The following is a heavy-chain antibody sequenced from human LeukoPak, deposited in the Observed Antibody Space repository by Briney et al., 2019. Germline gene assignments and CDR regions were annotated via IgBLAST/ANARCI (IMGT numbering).Heavy chain of an antibody. Sequence: PGGSLRLSCAASGFTFSIYAMSWVRQAPGKGLEWVSTVSGSGHSTFYADSVKGRFTISRDNSKNTLYLQMNSLRAEDTAVYYCAKGARYSSSPRPRYFDYWGQGTLVTVSS. CDR3: AKGARYSSSPRPRYFDY. J-gene: IGHJ4*02. D-gene: IGHD6-6*01. CDR1: GFTFSIYA. CDR2: VSGSGHST. V-gene: IGHV3-23*01.